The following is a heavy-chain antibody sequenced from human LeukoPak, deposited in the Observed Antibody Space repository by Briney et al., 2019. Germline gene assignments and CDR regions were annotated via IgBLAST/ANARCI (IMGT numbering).Heavy chain of an antibody. V-gene: IGHV3-23*01. CDR3: AKDWPTEWQQLPDYDALDI. Sequence: GGSVRLFCEASGFTFSRYTMTWVRQARGKGLEGVSAIGGSTYYADSVEGRVTISSDHPKNTLYLQMNSLRADDTAVYYCAKDWPTEWQQLPDYDALDIWGQGPMVTVSS. CDR1: GFTFSRYT. CDR2: IGGST. D-gene: IGHD6-13*01. J-gene: IGHJ3*02.